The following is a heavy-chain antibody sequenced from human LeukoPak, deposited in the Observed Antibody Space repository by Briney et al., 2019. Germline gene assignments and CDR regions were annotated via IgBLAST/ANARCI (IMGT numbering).Heavy chain of an antibody. Sequence: PGGSLRLSCAASGFTFSSYNMNWVRQAPGKGLEWVALISFDGTSKYYADSVKGRFTISRDTSKNTLYLQMNSLRPEDTAVYYCARDKRFLAVPWNWGQGTLVSVSS. CDR1: GFTFSSYN. CDR2: ISFDGTSK. D-gene: IGHD3-3*01. V-gene: IGHV3-30-3*01. J-gene: IGHJ4*02. CDR3: ARDKRFLAVPWN.